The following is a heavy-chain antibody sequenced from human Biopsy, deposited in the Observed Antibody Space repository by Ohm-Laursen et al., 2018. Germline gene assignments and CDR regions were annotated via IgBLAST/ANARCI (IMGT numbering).Heavy chain of an antibody. CDR3: VRGRAY. J-gene: IGHJ4*02. CDR2: IYLDGNT. CDR1: GFTLSDG. Sequence: GSQRLSCTASGFTLSDGMTWVRQAPGKGLEWVSIIYLDGNTYYTDSVKSRFTISRDNSKNALYLQMNSLRPADTAKYYCVRGRAYWGQGTLVTVSS. V-gene: IGHV3-53*01.